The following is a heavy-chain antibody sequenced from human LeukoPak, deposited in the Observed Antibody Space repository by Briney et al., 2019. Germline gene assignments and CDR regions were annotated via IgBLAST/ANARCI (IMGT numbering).Heavy chain of an antibody. CDR3: ARSGRRSYDILTGGHRGRFDP. CDR2: IFYSGST. CDR1: GGSISTSNYY. J-gene: IGHJ5*02. V-gene: IGHV4-39*07. Sequence: PSETLSLTCTVSGGSISTSNYYWGWIRQPPGKGLEWIGNIFYSGSTYYSPSLKSRFTISVDTSKNQFSLKLSSVTAADTAMYYCARSGRRSYDILTGGHRGRFDPWGQGTLVIVSS. D-gene: IGHD3-9*01.